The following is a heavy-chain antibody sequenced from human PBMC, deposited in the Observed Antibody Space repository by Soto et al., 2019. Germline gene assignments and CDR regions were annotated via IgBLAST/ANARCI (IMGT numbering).Heavy chain of an antibody. D-gene: IGHD3-22*01. CDR1: GFPFSSYD. Sequence: GGSLRLSCSASGFPFSSYDMHLVRQCPGKGLEWVSAIGTAGDTNYAGSVKGRFTISRENAKNSLYLQMNSLRAGDTAIYFCARAIAKTLFDYWGQGTLITVFS. CDR2: IGTAGDT. V-gene: IGHV3-13*04. J-gene: IGHJ4*02. CDR3: ARAIAKTLFDY.